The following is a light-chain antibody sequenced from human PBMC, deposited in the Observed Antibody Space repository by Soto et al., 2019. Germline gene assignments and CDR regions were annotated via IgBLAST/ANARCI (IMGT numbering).Light chain of an antibody. Sequence: QSVLTQPASVSGSPGRSITISCIGTSSDVGAYNYVSWYQQHPGKVPKLVIYEVTNRPSGVSNRFSGSKSGNVASLTISGLQAEDEADYYCNSYTSSSTLTFGGGTKVTVL. CDR3: NSYTSSSTLT. J-gene: IGLJ2*01. V-gene: IGLV2-14*01. CDR2: EVT. CDR1: SSDVGAYNY.